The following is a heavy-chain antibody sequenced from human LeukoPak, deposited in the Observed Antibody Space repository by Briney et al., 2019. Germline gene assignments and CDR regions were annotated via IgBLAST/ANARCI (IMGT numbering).Heavy chain of an antibody. CDR2: IGESGDNT. J-gene: IGHJ4*02. CDR1: GFTFSSYA. CDR3: AKGIHSTGYYLFDY. Sequence: GGSLRLSCAASGFTFSSYAMSWVRQAPGKGLEWVSGIGESGDNTYYADSVKGRFTISRDTSKSTLYLQLNSLRAEDTAIYYCAKGIHSTGYYLFDYWGQGTLVTVSS. V-gene: IGHV3-23*01. D-gene: IGHD3-22*01.